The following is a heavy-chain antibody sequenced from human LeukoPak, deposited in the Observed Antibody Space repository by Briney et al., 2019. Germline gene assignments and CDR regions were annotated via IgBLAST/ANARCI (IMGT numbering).Heavy chain of an antibody. J-gene: IGHJ4*02. Sequence: PSETLSLTCAVYGGSFSGYYWSWIRQPPGKGLEWIGEINHSGSTNYNPSLKSRVTISVDTSKNQFSLKLSSVTAADTAVYYCARETYYDILTGLTFDYWGQGTLVTVSS. D-gene: IGHD3-9*01. V-gene: IGHV4-34*01. CDR3: ARETYYDILTGLTFDY. CDR1: GGSFSGYY. CDR2: INHSGST.